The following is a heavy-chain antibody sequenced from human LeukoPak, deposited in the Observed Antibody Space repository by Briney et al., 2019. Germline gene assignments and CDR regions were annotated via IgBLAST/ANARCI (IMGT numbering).Heavy chain of an antibody. CDR2: IRSKANSYAT. CDR3: TSKLYDSSGYYSP. CDR1: GFTFSGSA. Sequence: GGSLRLSCAASGFTFSGSAMHWVRQASGKGLEWVGRIRSKANSYATAYAASVKGRFTISRDDSKNTAYLQMNSLKTEDTAVYYYTSKLYDSSGYYSPWGQGTLVTVSS. J-gene: IGHJ5*02. D-gene: IGHD3-22*01. V-gene: IGHV3-73*01.